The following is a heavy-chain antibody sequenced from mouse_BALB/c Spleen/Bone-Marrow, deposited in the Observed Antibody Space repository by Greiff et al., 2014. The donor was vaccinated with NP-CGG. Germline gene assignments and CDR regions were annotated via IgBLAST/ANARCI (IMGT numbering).Heavy chain of an antibody. V-gene: IGHV1S56*01. CDR2: ICPGDGST. CDR3: AICYGYDEFAY. D-gene: IGHD2-2*01. J-gene: IGHJ3*01. Sequence: VKLQESGPELVKPGASVKMSCKASGYTFTSYYIHWVKQRPGQGLEWIGWICPGDGSTKYNEKFKGKTTLTADKSSSTAYMLLSSLTSEDSAIYFCAICYGYDEFAYWGQGTLVTVSA. CDR1: GYTFTSYY.